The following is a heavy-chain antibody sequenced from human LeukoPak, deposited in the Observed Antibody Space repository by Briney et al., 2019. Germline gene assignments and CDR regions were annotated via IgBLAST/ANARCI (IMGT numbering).Heavy chain of an antibody. CDR2: INHSGST. CDR1: GGSFSGYY. D-gene: IGHD3-22*01. V-gene: IGHV4-34*01. CDR3: ARDYGKHYYDSSGYYR. Sequence: PSATLSLTCAVYGGSFSGYYWSWIRPPPGKGLEWIGEINHSGSTNYNPSLKSRVTISVDTSKNQFSLKLSSVTAADTAVYYCARDYGKHYYDSSGYYRWGQGTLVTVSS. J-gene: IGHJ4*02.